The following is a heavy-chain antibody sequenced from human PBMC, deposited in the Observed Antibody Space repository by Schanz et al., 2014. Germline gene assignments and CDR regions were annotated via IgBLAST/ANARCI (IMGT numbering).Heavy chain of an antibody. D-gene: IGHD3-10*01. J-gene: IGHJ6*04. CDR2: ISGYNGHT. CDR1: GYSFTDYA. CDR3: VRDAGWAFGDYHGMDV. V-gene: IGHV1-18*01. Sequence: QVQLVQSGVEVKRPGASVRVSCKASGYSFTDYAIHWVRQAPGQGLEWMGWISGYNGHTTYAQKFQGRVTMTTDTSTSTAYMELRSLISDDTAVYYCVRDAGWAFGDYHGMDVWGKGTTVTVSS.